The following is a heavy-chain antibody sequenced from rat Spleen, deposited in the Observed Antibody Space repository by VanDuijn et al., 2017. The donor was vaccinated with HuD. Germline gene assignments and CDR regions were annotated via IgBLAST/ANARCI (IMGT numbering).Heavy chain of an antibody. CDR3: ATGGTYNSGYEIWCAY. CDR2: ISYSGST. CDR1: GYSITSNY. J-gene: IGHJ3*01. D-gene: IGHD4-3*01. Sequence: EVQLQESGPGLVKPSQSLSLTCSVTGYSITSNYWGWIRKFPGNKMEWMGYISYSGSTSYNPSLKSRISITRDTSKNQFFLQLNSVSTEDTATCYCATGGTYNSGYEIWCAYWGQGTLVTVSS. V-gene: IGHV3-1*01.